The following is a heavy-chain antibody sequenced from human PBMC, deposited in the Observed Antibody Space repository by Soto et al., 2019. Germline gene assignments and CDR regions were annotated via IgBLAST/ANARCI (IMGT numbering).Heavy chain of an antibody. V-gene: IGHV4-30-2*01. D-gene: IGHD4-17*01. CDR2: IYHIGST. CDR1: VCSIISFCYS. Sequence: PSETLSLTCSFSVCSIISFCYSWNCIRQPPGKGLEWIGYIYHIGSTYYNPSLKSRVTISVDRSKNQFSLKLSSVTAADTAVYYCARAQPNGEFAYWGKATMVTVS. CDR3: ARAQPNGEFAY. J-gene: IGHJ4*02.